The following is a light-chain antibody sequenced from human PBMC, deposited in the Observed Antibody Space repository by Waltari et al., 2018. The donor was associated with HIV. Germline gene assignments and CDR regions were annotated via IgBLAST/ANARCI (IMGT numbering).Light chain of an antibody. CDR1: SRAVGCYNY. CDR2: DVS. V-gene: IGLV2-11*01. Sequence: QSALTQPRSVSGSPGQSVSIPCPGPSRAVGCYNYVSWYQQHPDKAPKLMIYDVSQRPSGVPDRFSGSKSGNTASLTISGLQAEDEADYYCCSYAGIYTYVKFGGGTKLTVL. J-gene: IGLJ2*01. CDR3: CSYAGIYTYVK.